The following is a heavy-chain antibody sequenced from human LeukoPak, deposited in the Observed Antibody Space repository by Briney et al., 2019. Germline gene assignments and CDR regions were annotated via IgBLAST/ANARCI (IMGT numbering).Heavy chain of an antibody. CDR1: GFRFGRDW. D-gene: IGHD2-2*01. J-gene: IGHJ1*01. V-gene: IGHV3-7*01. CDR3: ATLDSTKSVL. Sequence: GGSLRLSCVDSGFRFGRDWISWVRQAPGKGLEWVACVKQDGTEKNYVVSVWGRFTVSVDNGKNSLYLQMNSLRAEDTAKYYCATLDSTKSVLWGRGTAVIVSS. CDR2: VKQDGTEK.